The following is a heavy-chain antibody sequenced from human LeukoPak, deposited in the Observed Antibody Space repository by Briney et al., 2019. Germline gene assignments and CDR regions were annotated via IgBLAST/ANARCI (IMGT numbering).Heavy chain of an antibody. V-gene: IGHV4-39*01. CDR2: IYYSGST. CDR3: ARAYSSSWPDY. D-gene: IGHD6-13*01. CDR1: GGSISSSSYY. J-gene: IGHJ4*02. Sequence: SETLSLTCTVSGGSISSSSYYWGWIRQPPGKGLEWIGSIYYSGSTYYNPSLKSRVTISVDTSKNQFSLKLSSVTAADTAVYYCARAYSSSWPDYWGQGTLVTVSS.